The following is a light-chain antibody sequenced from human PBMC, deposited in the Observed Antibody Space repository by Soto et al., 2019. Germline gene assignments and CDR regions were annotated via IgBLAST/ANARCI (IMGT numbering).Light chain of an antibody. V-gene: IGKV3-15*01. CDR2: GTS. Sequence: EIVMTQSPVTLSVSPGERAALSCRASQNVGSNFAWYQQRPGQAPRVLIYGTSTRATGVPARFSGSGSGTYFTLTISSLQSEDFAVYYCQQYNNWPYTFGQGTRLEIK. J-gene: IGKJ2*01. CDR3: QQYNNWPYT. CDR1: QNVGSN.